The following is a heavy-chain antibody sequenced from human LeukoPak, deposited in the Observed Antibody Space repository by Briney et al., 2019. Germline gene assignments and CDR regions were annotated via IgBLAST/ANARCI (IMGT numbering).Heavy chain of an antibody. CDR2: IRASGDHM. Sequence: GGSLRLSCAASRLTLSDYYMTWVRQAPGKGLEWVSYIRASGDHMFYADSVRGRFTISRDIAKHSLYLQMNSLGAEDTAVYYCARSVDGTALDYWGQGTLVTVSA. CDR1: RLTLSDYY. V-gene: IGHV3-11*01. J-gene: IGHJ4*02. D-gene: IGHD3/OR15-3a*01. CDR3: ARSVDGTALDY.